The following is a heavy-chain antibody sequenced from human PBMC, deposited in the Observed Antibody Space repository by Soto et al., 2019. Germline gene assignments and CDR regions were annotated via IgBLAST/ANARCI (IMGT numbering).Heavy chain of an antibody. CDR2: INAGNGNT. CDR1: GYTFTSYA. Sequence: QVQLVQSGAEVKKPGASVKVSCKASGYTFTSYAMHWVRQAPGQRLEWMGWINAGNGNTKYSQKFQGRVTITRDTSASTAYMELSSLRSEDTAVYYCARGGDSSGYYTYFDYWGQGTLVTVSS. CDR3: ARGGDSSGYYTYFDY. J-gene: IGHJ4*02. D-gene: IGHD3-22*01. V-gene: IGHV1-3*01.